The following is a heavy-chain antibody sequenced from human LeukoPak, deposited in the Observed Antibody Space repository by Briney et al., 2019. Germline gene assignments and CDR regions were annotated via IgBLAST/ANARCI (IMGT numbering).Heavy chain of an antibody. D-gene: IGHD3-16*01. CDR3: VTDWPVW. CDR2: ISTGSSII. V-gene: IGHV3-48*01. Sequence: PGGSLRLSCEASGFPFSTSGMHWVRRAPGKGLDWISYISTGSSIIHYADSVQGRFTISRDDGKNSLYLQMNSLRVEDTGVFHCVTDWPVWWGQGILVTVSS. J-gene: IGHJ4*02. CDR1: GFPFSTSG.